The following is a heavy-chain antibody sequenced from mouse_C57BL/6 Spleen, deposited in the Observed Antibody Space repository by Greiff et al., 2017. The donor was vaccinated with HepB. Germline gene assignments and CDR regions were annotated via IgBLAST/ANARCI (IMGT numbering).Heavy chain of an antibody. CDR3: ARDRGGSSYFDY. D-gene: IGHD1-1*01. CDR2: INYDGSST. Sequence: EVQLVESEGGLVQPGSSMKLSCTASGFTFSDYYMAWVRQVPEKGLEWVANINYDGSSTYYLDSLKSRFIISRDNAKNILYLQMSSLKSEDTATYYCARDRGGSSYFDYWGQGTTLTVSS. CDR1: GFTFSDYY. V-gene: IGHV5-16*01. J-gene: IGHJ2*01.